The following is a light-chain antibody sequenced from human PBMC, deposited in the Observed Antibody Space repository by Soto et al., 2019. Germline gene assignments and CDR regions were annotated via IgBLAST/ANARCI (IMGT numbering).Light chain of an antibody. CDR3: QHYNSYSEA. CDR1: QDIAIY. J-gene: IGKJ1*01. Sequence: IQLTQSPSSLSASVGDRVTITCRASQDIAIYLAWYQQKPGEAPKLLIYAASTLYGGVPSRFSGRGSGTQFTLTISSLQPDDFATYYCQHYNSYSEAFGQGHKVDIK. V-gene: IGKV1-9*01. CDR2: AAS.